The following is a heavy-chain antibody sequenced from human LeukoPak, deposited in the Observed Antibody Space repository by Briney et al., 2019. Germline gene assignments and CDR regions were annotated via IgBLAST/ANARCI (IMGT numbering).Heavy chain of an antibody. J-gene: IGHJ6*02. CDR3: ARALSLRGTMGFYYYGMDV. CDR2: INPTAGST. V-gene: IGHV1-46*01. Sequence: ASVKVSCKTSGYTFTSYYIHWARQAPGQGLEWMGIINPTAGSTNYAQKFQGRVTMTRDTSTSTVYMELSSLRSQDTAVYYCARALSLRGTMGFYYYGMDVWGQGTTVTVSS. D-gene: IGHD3-10*01. CDR1: GYTFTSYY.